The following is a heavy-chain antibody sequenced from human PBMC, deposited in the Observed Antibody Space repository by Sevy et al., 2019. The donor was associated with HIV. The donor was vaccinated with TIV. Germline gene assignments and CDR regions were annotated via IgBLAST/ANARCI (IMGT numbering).Heavy chain of an antibody. CDR3: TSPLGYCTGGVCYTEGFDY. D-gene: IGHD2-8*02. CDR2: IKSKTDGGTK. CDR1: GFTFNNAW. V-gene: IGHV3-15*01. Sequence: GGSLRLSCAGSGFTFNNAWMSWVRQAPGKGLEWVGRIKSKTDGGTKDYAAPVKGRFTISRDDSKNTLYLQMNSLKTEDTAVYYCTSPLGYCTGGVCYTEGFDYWGQGTLVTVSS. J-gene: IGHJ4*02.